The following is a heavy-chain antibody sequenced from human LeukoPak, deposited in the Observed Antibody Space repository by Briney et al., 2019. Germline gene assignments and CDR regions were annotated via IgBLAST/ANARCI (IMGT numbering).Heavy chain of an antibody. CDR3: ARDRHYCSSTSCPFDY. D-gene: IGHD2-2*01. Sequence: GGSLRLSCAAPGFTFSSYSMNWVRQAPGKGLEWVSSISSSSNYIYYADSVKGRFTISRDNAKNSLYLQMNSLRAEDTAVYYCARDRHYCSSTSCPFDYWGQGTLVTVSS. J-gene: IGHJ4*02. CDR1: GFTFSSYS. V-gene: IGHV3-21*01. CDR2: ISSSSNYI.